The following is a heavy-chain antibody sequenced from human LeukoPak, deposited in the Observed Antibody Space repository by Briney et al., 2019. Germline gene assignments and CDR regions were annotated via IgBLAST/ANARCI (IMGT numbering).Heavy chain of an antibody. D-gene: IGHD3-22*01. Sequence: SETLSLTCTVSGGSISGYYWNWIRQPPGKGLEWTGNIYYGGSTNYNPSLKSRVTISVATSKNQFSLKLSSVTAADTAVYYCARDEYSRGRNGGYFDYWGQGALVTVSS. V-gene: IGHV4-59*01. CDR1: GGSISGYY. CDR2: IYYGGST. J-gene: IGHJ4*02. CDR3: ARDEYSRGRNGGYFDY.